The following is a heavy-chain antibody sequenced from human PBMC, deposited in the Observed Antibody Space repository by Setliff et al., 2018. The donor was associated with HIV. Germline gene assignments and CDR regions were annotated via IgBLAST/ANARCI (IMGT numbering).Heavy chain of an antibody. CDR1: GGSISSGSYY. CDR3: THVNNFRSVYFAS. Sequence: TLSLTCTVSGGSISSGSYYWSWIRQPPGKGPEWLALIYWDGDKRYNPSLKDRLTITKATSNNHVVLMMSNMDPADTATYYCTHVNNFRSVYFASWGQGTLVTVSS. J-gene: IGHJ4*02. D-gene: IGHD1-1*01. V-gene: IGHV2-5*08. CDR2: IYWDGDK.